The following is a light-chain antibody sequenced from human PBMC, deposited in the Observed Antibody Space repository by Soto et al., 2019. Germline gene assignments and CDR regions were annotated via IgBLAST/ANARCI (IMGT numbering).Light chain of an antibody. CDR1: SSDVGGYDL. V-gene: IGLV2-23*01. CDR3: CAYVSSNTLL. Sequence: QSVLTQPASVSGSPGQSITISCTGTSSDVGGYDLVSWYQQHPGKAPKLIIYEGSKRPSGISNRFSGSKSGNTASLIISGLQGDDEGDYYGCAYVSSNTLLFGGGTKLTVL. CDR2: EGS. J-gene: IGLJ3*02.